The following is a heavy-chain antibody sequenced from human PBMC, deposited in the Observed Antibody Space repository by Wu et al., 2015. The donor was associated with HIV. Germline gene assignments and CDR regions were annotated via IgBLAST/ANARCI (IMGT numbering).Heavy chain of an antibody. CDR2: IVPILGTT. D-gene: IGHD3-22*01. V-gene: IGHV1-69*18. Sequence: HLVQSGAEVKKPGSSVKVSCKASGGTLNNYIFNWVRQAPGQGLEWMGRIVPILGTTTYAQKFQGRVTITADESTRTAYMDLSSLRLEDTAVYYCATTGATVVVMDALDMWGQGTMVTVSS. CDR1: GGTLNNYI. J-gene: IGHJ3*02. CDR3: ATTGATVVVMDALDM.